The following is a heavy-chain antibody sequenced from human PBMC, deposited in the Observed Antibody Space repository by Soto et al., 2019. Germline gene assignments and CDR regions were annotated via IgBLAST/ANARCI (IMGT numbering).Heavy chain of an antibody. D-gene: IGHD6-13*01. CDR2: ISAYNGNA. Sequence: ASVKVSCKASGYTFTSYGISWVRQAPGQGLEWMGWISAYNGNANYAQKLQGRLTMTTDTSTSTAYMELRSLRSDDTAVYYCARRSDVMYSSSWYYAFDIWGQGTMVTVSS. J-gene: IGHJ3*02. CDR1: GYTFTSYG. CDR3: ARRSDVMYSSSWYYAFDI. V-gene: IGHV1-18*01.